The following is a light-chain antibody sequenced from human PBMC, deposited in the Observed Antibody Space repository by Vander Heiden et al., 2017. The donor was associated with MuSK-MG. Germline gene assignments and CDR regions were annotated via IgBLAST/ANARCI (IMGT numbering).Light chain of an antibody. V-gene: IGKV1-5*03. CDR3: QHVDSYPWT. Sequence: DIQMTQSPSSLSASVGDRVTISCRASQTISSWLAWYQQKPGKAPELLISKASRLESGVPPRFSGNGSGTEFTLTISSLQPDDFATYYCQHVDSYPWTFGQGTKVEIK. J-gene: IGKJ1*01. CDR2: KAS. CDR1: QTISSW.